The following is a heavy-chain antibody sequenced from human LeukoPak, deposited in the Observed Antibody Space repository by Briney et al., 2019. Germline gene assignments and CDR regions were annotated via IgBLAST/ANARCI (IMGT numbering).Heavy chain of an antibody. CDR2: INHSGST. J-gene: IGHJ6*03. D-gene: IGHD3-10*01. CDR3: ARLGELPRYYYYYYMDV. Sequence: SETLSLTCAVYGGSFSGYYWSWIRQPPGKGLEWIGEINHSGSTNYNPSLKSRVTISVDTSKNQFSLRLSSVTAADTAVYYCARLGELPRYYYYYYMDVWGKGTTVTVSS. CDR1: GGSFSGYY. V-gene: IGHV4-34*01.